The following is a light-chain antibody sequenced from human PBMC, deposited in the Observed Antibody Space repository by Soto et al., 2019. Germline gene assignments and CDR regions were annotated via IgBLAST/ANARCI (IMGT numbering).Light chain of an antibody. J-gene: IGLJ1*01. Sequence: QSVLTQPASVSGSPGQSITISCTGTSSDVGSYNLVSWYQQHPGKAPKLMIYEGSKRPSGVSNRFSGSKSGNTASLTISGLQAEDEADYYCCSYAGSSTSYVFG. CDR2: EGS. CDR3: CSYAGSSTSYV. CDR1: SSDVGSYNL. V-gene: IGLV2-23*01.